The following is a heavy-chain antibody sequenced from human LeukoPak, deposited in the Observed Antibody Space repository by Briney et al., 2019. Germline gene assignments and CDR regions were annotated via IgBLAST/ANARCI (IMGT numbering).Heavy chain of an antibody. J-gene: IGHJ5*02. CDR2: ISGSGGST. Sequence: GGSLRLSCAASGFTFSSYAMSWVRQAPGKGLEWVSAISGSGGSTYYADSVKGRFTISRDNSKDTLYLQMNSLRAEDRAVYYCANLLPAYSSSWYAQELLDPWGQGTLVTVSS. CDR1: GFTFSSYA. D-gene: IGHD6-13*01. CDR3: ANLLPAYSSSWYAQELLDP. V-gene: IGHV3-23*01.